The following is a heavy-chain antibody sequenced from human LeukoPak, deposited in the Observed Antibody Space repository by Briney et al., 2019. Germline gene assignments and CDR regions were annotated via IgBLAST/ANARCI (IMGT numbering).Heavy chain of an antibody. CDR1: GFTFSSYG. CDR3: AKRGFDP. CDR2: ISYDGGDK. Sequence: PGGSLRLSCAASGFTFSSYGMHWVRQAPGKGLEWVAVISYDGGDKYYADSVKGRFTISRDNSKNTLYLQMNSLRAEDTAVYYCAKRGFDPWGQGTLVTVSS. J-gene: IGHJ5*02. V-gene: IGHV3-30*18.